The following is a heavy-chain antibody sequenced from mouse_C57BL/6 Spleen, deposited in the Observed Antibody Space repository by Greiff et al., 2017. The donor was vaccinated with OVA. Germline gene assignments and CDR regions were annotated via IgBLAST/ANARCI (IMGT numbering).Heavy chain of an antibody. J-gene: IGHJ3*01. V-gene: IGHV1-72*01. CDR2: IDPNSGGN. CDR3: AREGLAD. CDR1: GYTFTSYW. Sequence: QVQLQQPGAELVQPGASVKLSCKASGYTFTSYWMPWVKQRPGRGLEWIGRIDPNSGGNKYNETFTSKATLTVDKPSSTAYMQRSSLASEDSAVYYCAREGLADWGQGTLVTVSA.